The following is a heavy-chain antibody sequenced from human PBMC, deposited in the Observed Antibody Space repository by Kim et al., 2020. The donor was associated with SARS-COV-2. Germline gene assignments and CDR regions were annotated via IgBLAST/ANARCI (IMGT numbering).Heavy chain of an antibody. D-gene: IGHD3-22*01. CDR3: ARVTSGINYLDRSGSFCLDY. J-gene: IGHJ4*02. CDR1: GFTFSSYS. Sequence: GGSLRLSCAASGFTFSSYSMNWVRQAPGKGLEWVSSISGIGTSIYYADSVKGRFTISRDNAKNSLYLQMNSLRAEDTAVYYCARVTSGINYLDRSGSFCLDYWGQGALVTVSS. CDR2: ISGIGTSI. V-gene: IGHV3-21*01.